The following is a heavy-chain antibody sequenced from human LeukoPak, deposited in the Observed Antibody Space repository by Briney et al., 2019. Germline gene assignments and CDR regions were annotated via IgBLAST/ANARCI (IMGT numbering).Heavy chain of an antibody. D-gene: IGHD3-22*01. CDR1: GFTVSSYS. CDR2: ISSSSSYI. J-gene: IGHJ4*02. CDR3: ARDQEYYYDSSGTYDY. V-gene: IGHV3-21*01. Sequence: GGSLRLSCAASGFTVSSYSMNWVRQAPGKGLEWVSSISSSSSYIYYADSVKGRFTISRDNAKNSLYLQMNSLRAEDTAVYYCARDQEYYYDSSGTYDYWGQGTLVTVSS.